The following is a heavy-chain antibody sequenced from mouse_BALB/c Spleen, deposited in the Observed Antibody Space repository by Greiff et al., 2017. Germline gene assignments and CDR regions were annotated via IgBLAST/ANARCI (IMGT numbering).Heavy chain of an antibody. Sequence: QVQLKQPGAELVKPGASVKLSCKASGYTFTSYWMHWVKQRPGQGLEWIGEINPSNGRTNYNEKFKSKATLTVDKSSSTAYMQLSSLTSEDSAVYYCAYSAWRGQGTLVTVSA. J-gene: IGHJ3*01. CDR1: GYTFTSYW. D-gene: IGHD2-1*01. CDR2: INPSNGRT. V-gene: IGHV1S81*02. CDR3: AYSAW.